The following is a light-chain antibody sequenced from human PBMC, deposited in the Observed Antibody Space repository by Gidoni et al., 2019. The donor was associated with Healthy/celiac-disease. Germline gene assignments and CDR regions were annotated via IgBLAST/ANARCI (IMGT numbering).Light chain of an antibody. Sequence: SYELTQPPSVSVSPGQTASITCSGDKLGDKYAFWYQQKPGPSPVLVIYQDSKRPSGIPERFSGSNSGNTATLTISGTQAMDEADYYCQAWDSSTVVFGGGTKLTVL. CDR1: KLGDKY. CDR2: QDS. V-gene: IGLV3-1*01. CDR3: QAWDSSTVV. J-gene: IGLJ2*01.